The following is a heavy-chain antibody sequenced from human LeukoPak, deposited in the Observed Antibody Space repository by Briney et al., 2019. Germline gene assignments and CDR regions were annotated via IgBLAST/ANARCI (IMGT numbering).Heavy chain of an antibody. Sequence: GGSLRLSCAASGFTFDDYAMHWVRQAPGKGLEWVSGISWNSGSIGYAGSVKGRFTISRDNAKNSLYLQMNSLRAEDTALYYCAKGAYYYDSSGYQFDYWGQGTLVTVSS. V-gene: IGHV3-9*01. J-gene: IGHJ4*02. D-gene: IGHD3-22*01. CDR1: GFTFDDYA. CDR3: AKGAYYYDSSGYQFDY. CDR2: ISWNSGSI.